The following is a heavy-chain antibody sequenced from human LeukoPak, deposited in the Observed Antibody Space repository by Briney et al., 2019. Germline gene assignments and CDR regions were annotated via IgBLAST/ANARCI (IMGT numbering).Heavy chain of an antibody. CDR1: GFTFSSYA. CDR3: ARDSCSSTSCYEEADY. V-gene: IGHV3-30-3*01. D-gene: IGHD2-2*01. Sequence: GGSLRLSCAASGFTFSSYAMHWVRQAPGKGLXXXXXXXYDGSNKYYADXXKGRFTISRDNSKNTLYLQMNSLRAEDTAVYYCARDSCSSTSCYEEADYWGQGTLVTVSS. CDR2: XXYDGSNK. J-gene: IGHJ4*02.